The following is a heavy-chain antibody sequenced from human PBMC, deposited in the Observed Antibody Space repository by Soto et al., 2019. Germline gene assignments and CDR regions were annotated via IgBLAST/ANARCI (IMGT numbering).Heavy chain of an antibody. D-gene: IGHD5-12*01. CDR2: IKQDGSEK. J-gene: IGHJ6*02. Sequence: GGSLRLSCAASGFTFSSYWMSWSQAPGKGLEWVANIKQDGSEKYYVDSVKGRFTISRDNAKNSLYLQMNSLRAEDTAVYYCARDLGYGYYYYYYGMDVWGQGTTVTVSS. CDR3: ARDLGYGYYYYYYGMDV. V-gene: IGHV3-7*01. CDR1: GFTFSSYW.